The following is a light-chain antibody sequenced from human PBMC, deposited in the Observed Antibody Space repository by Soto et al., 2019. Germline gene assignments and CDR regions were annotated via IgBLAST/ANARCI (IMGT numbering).Light chain of an antibody. V-gene: IGKV3-15*01. J-gene: IGKJ1*01. CDR2: GIS. CDR1: QSVRSN. CDR3: QQYDSPWT. Sequence: EIVMTQSPATLSVSPGERATLSCRASQSVRSNLAWYQQKPGQAPRLLIYGISTRATGIPIRLSGSGSGTEFTLTISRLEPEDFAVYYCQQYDSPWTFGQGTKVDIK.